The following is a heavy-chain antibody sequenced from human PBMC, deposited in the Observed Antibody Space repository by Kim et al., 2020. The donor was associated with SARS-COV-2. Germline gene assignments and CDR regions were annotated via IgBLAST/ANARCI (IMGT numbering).Heavy chain of an antibody. CDR3: VRDMRTYSYGPLDY. V-gene: IGHV3-11*06. J-gene: IGHJ4*02. Sequence: YGDSVKGRFTISRDNARNVVYLLMNNLRAEDTAVYYCVRDMRTYSYGPLDYWGQGTLVTVSS. D-gene: IGHD5-18*01.